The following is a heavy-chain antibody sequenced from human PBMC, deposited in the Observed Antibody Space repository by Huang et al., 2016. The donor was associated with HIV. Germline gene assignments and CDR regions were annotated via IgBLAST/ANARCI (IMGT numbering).Heavy chain of an antibody. V-gene: IGHV1-69*01. CDR3: AMSLRYQYDSRSYWGRYFDY. Sequence: QVQLEQSGPAVRKPGSSVKVSCQASGGSFSDQLISWVRQAPGQRFEWMGGIMPRVRAPAYAQEFKGRVTMTADESTATIYMELNSLKSEDTAVYYCAMSLRYQYDSRSYWGRYFDYWGQGTLVTVSS. D-gene: IGHD3-16*01. J-gene: IGHJ4*02. CDR2: IMPRVRAP. CDR1: GGSFSDQL.